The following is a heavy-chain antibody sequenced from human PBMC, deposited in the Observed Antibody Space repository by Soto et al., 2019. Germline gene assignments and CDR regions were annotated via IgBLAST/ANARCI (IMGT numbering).Heavy chain of an antibody. CDR3: ARVLVGATPVDY. Sequence: QVQPVQSGAEEKKPGASVKVSCKASGYTFTSYAMHWVRQAPGQRLEWMGWINAGNGNTKYSQKFQGRVTITRDTSASTAYMELSSLRSEDTAVYYCARVLVGATPVDYWGQGTLVTVSS. D-gene: IGHD1-26*01. CDR2: INAGNGNT. CDR1: GYTFTSYA. V-gene: IGHV1-3*05. J-gene: IGHJ4*02.